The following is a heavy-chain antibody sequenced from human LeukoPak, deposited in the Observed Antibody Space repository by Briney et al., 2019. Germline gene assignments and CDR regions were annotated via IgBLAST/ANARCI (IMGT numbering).Heavy chain of an antibody. J-gene: IGHJ4*02. V-gene: IGHV3-23*01. CDR3: AKGDNDILTGYYNSFDY. CDR1: GFTFNNYA. D-gene: IGHD3-9*01. CDR2: LSASGIST. Sequence: PGGSLRLSCAASGFTFNNYAMSWVRQAPGKGLEWVPTLSASGISTYYSDSVRGRFTISRDNSKNTLYLQMNSLRAGDTALYYCAKGDNDILTGYYNSFDYWGQGTLVTVSS.